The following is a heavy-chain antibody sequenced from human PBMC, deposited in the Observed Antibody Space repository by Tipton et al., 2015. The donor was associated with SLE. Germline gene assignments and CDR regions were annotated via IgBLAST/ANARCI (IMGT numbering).Heavy chain of an antibody. CDR3: AGCGVGSCYAS. CDR1: GGSFSGYY. D-gene: IGHD2-15*01. CDR2: INHRGST. J-gene: IGHJ4*02. Sequence: TLSLTCAVYGGSFSGYYWSWIRQPPGKGLEWIGEINHRGSTNYNPSLKSRVTISVDRSKKQFSLKLRSVTAADTAVYYCAGCGVGSCYASGGRGPPVTVSS. V-gene: IGHV4-34*01.